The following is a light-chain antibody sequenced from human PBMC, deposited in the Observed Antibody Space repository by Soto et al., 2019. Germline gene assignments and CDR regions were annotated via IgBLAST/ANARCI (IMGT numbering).Light chain of an antibody. J-gene: IGKJ1*01. V-gene: IGKV3-15*01. CDR1: QSVSSN. CDR3: QQYNNWPRGT. Sequence: EIVMTQSPATLSVSPGERATLSCRASQSVSSNLAWYQHKPGQAPRLLIYGASTRATGIPARFSGSGSGTEFTLTISSLKSEDFAVYYCQQYNNWPRGTFGQGTKVDIK. CDR2: GAS.